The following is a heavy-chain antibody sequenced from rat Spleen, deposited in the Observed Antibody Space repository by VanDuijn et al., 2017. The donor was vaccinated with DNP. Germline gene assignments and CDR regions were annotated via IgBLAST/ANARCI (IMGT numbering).Heavy chain of an antibody. V-gene: IGHV5-17*01. Sequence: EVQLVESGGGLVQPERSLKLSCEASGFTFSDYSMAWVRQVPMKGLEWVASLSYDGTRAGYRDSVRGRFTISRDNAKSILYLQMDSLRSEDTATYYCAILNFYYSSYINVDHLWCGYWGQGTLVTVSS. CDR2: LSYDGTRA. CDR3: AILNFYYSSYINVDHLWCGY. CDR1: GFTFSDYS. D-gene: IGHD1-2*01. J-gene: IGHJ3*01.